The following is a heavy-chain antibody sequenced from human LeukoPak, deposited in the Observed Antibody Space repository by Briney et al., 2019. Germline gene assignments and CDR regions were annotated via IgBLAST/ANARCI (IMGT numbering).Heavy chain of an antibody. V-gene: IGHV5-51*01. CDR1: GYSFSTNW. Sequence: RGESLKISRKGSGYSFSTNWIGWVRQMPRKSPEWVGIIYPGDSETRYSPSFQGQVTISADKSISTAYLQWSSLKASDTAIYYCVRSRGYSYGYSYYFDYWGQGTLVTVSS. CDR2: IYPGDSET. CDR3: VRSRGYSYGYSYYFDY. D-gene: IGHD5-18*01. J-gene: IGHJ4*02.